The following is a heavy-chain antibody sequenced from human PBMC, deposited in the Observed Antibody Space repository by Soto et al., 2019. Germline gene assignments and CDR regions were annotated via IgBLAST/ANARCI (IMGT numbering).Heavy chain of an antibody. CDR2: TYYRSKWYN. CDR3: ARGSRYSSSYYYYGMDV. CDR1: GDSVSSNSAA. J-gene: IGHJ6*02. Sequence: SQTLSLTCAISGDSVSSNSAAWNWIRQSPSRGLEWLGRTYYRSKWYNDYAVSVKSRITINPDTSKNQSSLQLNSVTPEDTAVYYCARGSRYSSSYYYYGMDVWGQGTTVTVS. V-gene: IGHV6-1*01. D-gene: IGHD6-6*01.